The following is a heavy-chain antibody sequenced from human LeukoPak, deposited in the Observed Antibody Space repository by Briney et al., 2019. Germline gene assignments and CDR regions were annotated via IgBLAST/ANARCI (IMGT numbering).Heavy chain of an antibody. Sequence: KASETLSLTCAVYGGSFSGYYWSWIRQPPGKGLEWIGEINHSGSTYYNPSLKSRVTISVDTSKNQFSLKLSSVTATDTAVYYCARWGLGYYYMDVWGKGTTVTISS. V-gene: IGHV4-34*01. J-gene: IGHJ6*03. D-gene: IGHD3-16*01. CDR2: INHSGST. CDR1: GGSFSGYY. CDR3: ARWGLGYYYMDV.